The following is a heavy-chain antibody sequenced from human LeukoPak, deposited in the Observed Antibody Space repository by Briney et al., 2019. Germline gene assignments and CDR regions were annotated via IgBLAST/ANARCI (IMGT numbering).Heavy chain of an antibody. V-gene: IGHV3-30-3*01. D-gene: IGHD6-13*01. CDR3: ARDSSRYSSSSDY. CDR1: GFTLSSYA. CDR2: ISYDGSNK. J-gene: IGHJ4*02. Sequence: GRSLRLSCAASGFTLSSYAMHWVRQAPGKGLEGVAVISYDGSNKYYADSVKGRFTISRDNSKNTLYLQMNSLRAEDTAVYYCARDSSRYSSSSDYWGQGTLVTVSS.